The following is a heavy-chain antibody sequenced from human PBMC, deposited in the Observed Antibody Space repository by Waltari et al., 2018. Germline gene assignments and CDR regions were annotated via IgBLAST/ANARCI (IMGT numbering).Heavy chain of an antibody. CDR1: GGSINPFL. CDR2: VSASAKT. V-gene: IGHV4-4*07. CDR3: ARDLFLPSWSGFIDGFDI. J-gene: IGHJ3*02. Sequence: QVQLQESGPGLVKPSETLSLTGSVSGGSINPFLWNWIRQPDGKGLEWIGRVSASAKTNYNPSLKSRVTMSVDTSKNQFTLKLSSVTAADTAVYYCARDLFLPSWSGFIDGFDIWGRGTVVTVSS. D-gene: IGHD3-3*01.